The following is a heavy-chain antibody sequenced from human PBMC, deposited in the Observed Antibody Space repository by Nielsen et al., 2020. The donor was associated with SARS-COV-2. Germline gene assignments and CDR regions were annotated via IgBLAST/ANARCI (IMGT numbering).Heavy chain of an antibody. J-gene: IGHJ4*02. V-gene: IGHV3-33*01. CDR3: ARDGGYSGYARFDY. Sequence: GESLKISCAASGFTFSSYGMHWVRQAPGKGLEWVAVIWYDGSNKYYADSVKGRFTISRDNSKNTLYLQMNSLRAEDTAVYYCARDGGYSGYARFDYWGQGTLVTVSS. CDR1: GFTFSSYG. CDR2: IWYDGSNK. D-gene: IGHD5-12*01.